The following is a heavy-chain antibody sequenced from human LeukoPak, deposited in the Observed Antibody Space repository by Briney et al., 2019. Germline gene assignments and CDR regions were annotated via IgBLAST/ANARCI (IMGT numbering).Heavy chain of an antibody. CDR1: GFTFSSYG. V-gene: IGHV3-33*06. J-gene: IGHJ4*02. Sequence: GGSLRLSCAASGFTFSSYGMHWVRQAPGKGLEWVAVIWYDGSNKYYADSVKGRFTISRDNSKNTLYLQMNSLTVEDTATYYCAKRTMSAFDSWGQGTLLIVSS. CDR2: IWYDGSNK. CDR3: AKRTMSAFDS.